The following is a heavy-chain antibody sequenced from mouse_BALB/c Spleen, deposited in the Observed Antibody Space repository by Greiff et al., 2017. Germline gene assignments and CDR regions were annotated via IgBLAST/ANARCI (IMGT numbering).Heavy chain of an antibody. CDR2: ILPGSGST. V-gene: IGHV1-9*01. Sequence: QVQLKESGAELMKPGASVKISCKATGYTFSSYWIEWVKQRPGHGLEWIGEILPGSGSTNYNEKFKGKATFTADTSSNTAYMQLSSLTSEDSAVYYCASVGRWLLRFAYWGQGTLVTVSA. CDR1: GYTFSSYW. D-gene: IGHD2-3*01. CDR3: ASVGRWLLRFAY. J-gene: IGHJ3*01.